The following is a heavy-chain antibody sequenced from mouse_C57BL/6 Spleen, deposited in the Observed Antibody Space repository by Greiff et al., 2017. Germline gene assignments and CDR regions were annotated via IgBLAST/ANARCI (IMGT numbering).Heavy chain of an antibody. J-gene: IGHJ1*03. D-gene: IGHD1-1*01. CDR2: INPNNGGT. V-gene: IGHV1-18*01. Sequence: VQLKQSGPELVKPGASVKIPCKASGYTFTDYNMDWVKQSHGKSLEWIGDINPNNGGTIYNQKFKGKATLTVDKSSSTAYMELRSLTSEDTAVYYCARWGYYYGSSYPHWYFDVWGTGTTVTVSS. CDR3: ARWGYYYGSSYPHWYFDV. CDR1: GYTFTDYN.